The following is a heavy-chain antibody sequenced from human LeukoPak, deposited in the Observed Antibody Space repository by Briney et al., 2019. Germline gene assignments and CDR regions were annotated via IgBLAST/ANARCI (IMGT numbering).Heavy chain of an antibody. CDR1: GGSVNSDNYY. V-gene: IGHV4-61*01. CDR2: IFYTVST. CDR3: ARDVGFD. J-gene: IGHJ4*02. Sequence: KPSETLSLTCTVPGGSVNSDNYYWSWIRHPPGRGLEWIGYIFYTVSTNYNPSLKTRVTISVEKSKNQFSLKVSSVTAADTAVYYCARDVGFDWGQGTLVTVSS. D-gene: IGHD6-25*01.